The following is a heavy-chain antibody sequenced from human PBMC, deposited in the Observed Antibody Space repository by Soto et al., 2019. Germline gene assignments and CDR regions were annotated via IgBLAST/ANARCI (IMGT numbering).Heavy chain of an antibody. D-gene: IGHD5-18*01. Sequence: XSVKVSFKASGYTFTSYSMHRMRQAPGQGLEWMGIINPSGGSTSYAQKFQGRVTMTRDTSTSTVYMELSSLRSEDTAVYYCAGGYSYGPYYFDYWGQGSLVTVSS. CDR2: INPSGGST. J-gene: IGHJ4*02. V-gene: IGHV1-46*01. CDR1: GYTFTSYS. CDR3: AGGYSYGPYYFDY.